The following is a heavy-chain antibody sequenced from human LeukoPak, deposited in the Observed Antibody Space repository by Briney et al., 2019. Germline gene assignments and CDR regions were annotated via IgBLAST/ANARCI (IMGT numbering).Heavy chain of an antibody. CDR2: INHSGST. J-gene: IGHJ5*02. Sequence: SETLSLTCAVYGGSFSDYYWSWIRQPPGKGLEWIGEINHSGSTNYNPSLKSRVTISVDTSKNQFSLKLSSVTAADTAVYYCARAWRGYCSSTSCHQYNWFDPWGQGTLVTVSS. CDR1: GGSFSDYY. CDR3: ARAWRGYCSSTSCHQYNWFDP. D-gene: IGHD2-2*01. V-gene: IGHV4-34*01.